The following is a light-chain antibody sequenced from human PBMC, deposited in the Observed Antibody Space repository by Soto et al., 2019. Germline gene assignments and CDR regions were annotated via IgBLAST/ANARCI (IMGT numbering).Light chain of an antibody. CDR3: SSFGGGNGVL. J-gene: IGLJ3*02. V-gene: IGLV2-8*01. Sequence: QSALTQPPSASGAPGQSVTISCTGTSSDVGGYNFVSWYQQHPGKAPKTVIYDDIKRPSGVPDRFSGSKSGNTASLTVSGLAAEEEDDYYCSSFGGGNGVLFGGGTKLTVL. CDR1: SSDVGGYNF. CDR2: DDI.